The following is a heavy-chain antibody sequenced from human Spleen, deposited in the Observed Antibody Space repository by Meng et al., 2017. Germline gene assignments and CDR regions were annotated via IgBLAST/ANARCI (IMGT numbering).Heavy chain of an antibody. CDR1: GYNFPDYD. D-gene: IGHD3-10*01. Sequence: QVPLVQSGAEVKKPGASVKVSCKPSGYNFPDYDIHWVRRAPGQGLEWMGRINPKSGDTHYAQKFQARVTMTGDTSISTAYMELSGLRSEDTAVYYCSRDSGSGFYEHYWGQGTLVTVSS. J-gene: IGHJ4*02. CDR2: INPKSGDT. V-gene: IGHV1-2*06. CDR3: SRDSGSGFYEHY.